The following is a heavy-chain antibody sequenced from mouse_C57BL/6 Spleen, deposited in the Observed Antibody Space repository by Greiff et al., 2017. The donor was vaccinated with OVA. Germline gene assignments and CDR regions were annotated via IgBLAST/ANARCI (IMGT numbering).Heavy chain of an antibody. CDR2: INPNNGGT. CDR3: ARWNSAY. Sequence: EVQLQQSGPELVKPGASVKISCKASGYTFTDYYMNWVKQSHGKSLEWIGDINPNNGGTSYNQKFKGKATLTVDKSSSTAYMELRSLTSEDSAVYYCARWNSAYWGQGTLVTVSA. J-gene: IGHJ3*01. CDR1: GYTFTDYY. V-gene: IGHV1-26*01.